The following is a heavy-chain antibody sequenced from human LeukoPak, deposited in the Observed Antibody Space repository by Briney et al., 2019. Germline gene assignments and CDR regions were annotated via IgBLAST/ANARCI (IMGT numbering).Heavy chain of an antibody. J-gene: IGHJ3*02. CDR2: IYTSGST. V-gene: IGHV4-4*07. D-gene: IGHD2-2*01. CDR3: AREVVVVPAARKNAFDI. Sequence: SETLSLTCTVSGGSISSYYWSWIRQPAGKGLEWIGRIYTSGSTNHNPSLKSRVTMSVDTSKNQFSLKLSSVTAADTAVYYCAREVVVVPAARKNAFDIWGQGTMVTVSS. CDR1: GGSISSYY.